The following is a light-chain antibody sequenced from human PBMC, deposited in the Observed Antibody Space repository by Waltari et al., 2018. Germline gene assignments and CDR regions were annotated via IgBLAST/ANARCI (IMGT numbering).Light chain of an antibody. V-gene: IGKV3-15*01. Sequence: EIVMTQSPATLSVSPGERATLSCRARQCVRSNLAWYQQKPGQAPRLLIYGASPRATGIPARFSGSGSGTAFTLTISSLQSEDFAVYYCQQYNNWPPVFTFGPGTKVDIK. CDR3: QQYNNWPPVFT. CDR1: QCVRSN. CDR2: GAS. J-gene: IGKJ3*01.